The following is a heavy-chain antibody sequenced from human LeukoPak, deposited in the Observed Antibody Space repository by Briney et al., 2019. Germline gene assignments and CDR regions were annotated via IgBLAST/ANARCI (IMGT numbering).Heavy chain of an antibody. D-gene: IGHD6-19*01. J-gene: IGHJ4*02. Sequence: ASVKVSCKVSGYTLTELSMHWVRQAPGKGLEWMGGLDPEDGETIYAQKFQGRVTMTEDTSTDTAYMELSSLRSEDTAVYYCATGIAVAGTPFDYWGQGTLVTVSS. CDR1: GYTLTELS. CDR3: ATGIAVAGTPFDY. CDR2: LDPEDGET. V-gene: IGHV1-24*01.